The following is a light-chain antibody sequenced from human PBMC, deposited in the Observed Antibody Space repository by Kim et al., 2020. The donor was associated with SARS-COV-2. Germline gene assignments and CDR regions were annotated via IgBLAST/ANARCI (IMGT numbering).Light chain of an antibody. J-gene: IGKJ1*01. CDR2: AAY. CDR1: QDISTY. V-gene: IGKV1-39*01. CDR3: QQSYNPPWT. Sequence: DIQMTQSPSSLSASVGDTVTITCRASQDISTYLNWYKHIPGRAPELLIYAAYSLESGVPSRFSGSGSDTDFTLTISSLQPEDFATYFCQQSYNPPWTFGQGTKVDIK.